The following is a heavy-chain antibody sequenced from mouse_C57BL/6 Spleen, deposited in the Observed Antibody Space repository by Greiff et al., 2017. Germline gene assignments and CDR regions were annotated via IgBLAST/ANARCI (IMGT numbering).Heavy chain of an antibody. J-gene: IGHJ2*01. CDR3: ARGQPRWDGTPLDY. Sequence: QFHVKQPGAELVKPGASVKLSCKASGYTFTSYWMHWVKQRPGQGLEWIGMIHPNSGSTNYNEKFKSKATLTVDKSSSTAYMQLSSLTSEDSAVYYCARGQPRWDGTPLDYWGQGTTLTVSS. CDR2: IHPNSGST. V-gene: IGHV1-64*01. D-gene: IGHD4-1*01. CDR1: GYTFTSYW.